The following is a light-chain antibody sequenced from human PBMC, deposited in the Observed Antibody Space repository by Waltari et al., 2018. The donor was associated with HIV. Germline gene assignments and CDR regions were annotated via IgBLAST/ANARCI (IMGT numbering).Light chain of an antibody. V-gene: IGLV1-51*01. J-gene: IGLJ2*01. CDR3: GTWDSSLSAVV. Sequence: QSVLTQPPSVSAAPGQKVTIPCSGTSSTLGTNYVTWYQQLPATTPNLLIYDNNKRPSGIPDRFSGSKSGTSATLGITGLQTGDEADYYCGTWDSSLSAVVFGGGTKLTVL. CDR2: DNN. CDR1: SSTLGTNY.